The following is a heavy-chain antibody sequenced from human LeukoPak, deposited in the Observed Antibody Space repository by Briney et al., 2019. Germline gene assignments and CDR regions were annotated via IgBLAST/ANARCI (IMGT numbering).Heavy chain of an antibody. CDR2: IYYSGST. CDR1: GGSISSGDYY. Sequence: PSQTLSLTCTVSGGSISSGDYYWSWIRQPPGKGLEWTGYIYYSGSTYYNPSLKSRVTISVDTSKNQFSLKLSSVTAADTAVYYCAREATMVRGVSGMDVWGQGTTVTVSS. J-gene: IGHJ6*02. V-gene: IGHV4-30-4*01. D-gene: IGHD3-10*01. CDR3: AREATMVRGVSGMDV.